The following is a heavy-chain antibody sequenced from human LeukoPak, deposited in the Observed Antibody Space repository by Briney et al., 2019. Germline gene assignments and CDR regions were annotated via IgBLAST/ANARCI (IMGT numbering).Heavy chain of an antibody. Sequence: SVKVSCKASGGTFSSYAISWVRQAPGQGLEWMGRIIPILGIANYAQKFQGRVTITADKSTSTAYMELSSLRSEDTAVYYCARGEQWLSHDYYYGMDVWGQGTTVTVSS. CDR2: IIPILGIA. V-gene: IGHV1-69*04. D-gene: IGHD6-19*01. CDR1: GGTFSSYA. J-gene: IGHJ6*02. CDR3: ARGEQWLSHDYYYGMDV.